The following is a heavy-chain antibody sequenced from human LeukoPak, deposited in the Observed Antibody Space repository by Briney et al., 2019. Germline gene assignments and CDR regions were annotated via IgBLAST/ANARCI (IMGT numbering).Heavy chain of an antibody. CDR3: AIMPPYYAGRGYWVQ. Sequence: GGSLRLSCVASGISISNYAMSGVRQAPGKGLEGVSGISIRGGSTSYADSVKGRFPISRDNPRNTLYMETNSLRAEDTALSSCAIMPPYYAGRGYWVQWGQGTLVTVSS. J-gene: IGHJ4*02. D-gene: IGHD3-22*01. CDR1: GISISNYA. CDR2: ISIRGGST. V-gene: IGHV3-23*01.